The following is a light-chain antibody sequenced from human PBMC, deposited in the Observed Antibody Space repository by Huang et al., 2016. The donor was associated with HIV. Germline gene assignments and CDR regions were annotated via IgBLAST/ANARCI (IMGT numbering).Light chain of an antibody. V-gene: IGKV1-13*02. CDR2: AAS. J-gene: IGKJ5*01. CDR1: QDIGTS. Sequence: AVQLTQSPSSLSASVGDTVIISCRASQDIGTSLAWYQQRTGRAPKLLISAASTLQNGVPSRFSGDSAVTYFTLFITNLQPEDFATYYCQQLHTYPITFGQGTRLDMK. CDR3: QQLHTYPIT.